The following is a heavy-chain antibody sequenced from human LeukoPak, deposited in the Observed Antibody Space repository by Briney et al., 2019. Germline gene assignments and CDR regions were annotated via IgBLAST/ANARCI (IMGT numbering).Heavy chain of an antibody. J-gene: IGHJ6*02. CDR1: GYTFTSYG. Sequence: APVKVSCKASGYTFTSYGISWVRQAPGQGGEWMGWISAYNGNTNYAQKLQGRVTMTTDTSTSTAYMELRSLRSDDTAVYYCARDGKVTTLLGCMDVWGQGTTVTVSS. CDR3: ARDGKVTTLLGCMDV. D-gene: IGHD4-17*01. V-gene: IGHV1-18*01. CDR2: ISAYNGNT.